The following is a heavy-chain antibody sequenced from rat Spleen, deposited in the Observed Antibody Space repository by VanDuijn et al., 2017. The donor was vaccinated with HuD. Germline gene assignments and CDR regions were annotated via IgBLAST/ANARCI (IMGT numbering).Heavy chain of an antibody. CDR3: ARSDYSSSYVMDA. D-gene: IGHD1-2*01. Sequence: VQLQESGPGLVKPSQSLSLTCSVTGYSITSSYRWNWIRKFPGNKLEWMGYINSAGSTNYNPSLKSRISITRDTSKNQFFLQVNSVTTEDTATYYCARSDYSSSYVMDAWGQGASVTVSS. J-gene: IGHJ4*01. CDR2: INSAGST. V-gene: IGHV3-3*01. CDR1: GYSITSSYR.